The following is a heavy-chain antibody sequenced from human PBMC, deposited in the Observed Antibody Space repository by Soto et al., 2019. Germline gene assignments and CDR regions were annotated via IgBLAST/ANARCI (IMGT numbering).Heavy chain of an antibody. CDR2: ISASGTHT. Sequence: EVQLLESGGGFVQPGGSLRLSCAAYGFTFSTFAMTWVRQAPGKGLEWVSSISASGTHTYHADSGRGRFTISRDDSINTLYLQLNSLRGGDTAVYYCAKGLRPWNHMDAWGRGTTVTVSS. V-gene: IGHV3-23*01. CDR3: AKGLRPWNHMDA. CDR1: GFTFSTFA. J-gene: IGHJ6*03. D-gene: IGHD1-1*01.